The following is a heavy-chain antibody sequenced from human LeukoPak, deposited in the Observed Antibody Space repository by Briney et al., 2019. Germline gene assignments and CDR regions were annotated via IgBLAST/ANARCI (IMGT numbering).Heavy chain of an antibody. V-gene: IGHV1-2*06. J-gene: IGHJ4*02. Sequence: ASVKVSCKASGYTFTGYYMHWVRQAPGQGLEWMGRINPNSSGTNYAQKFQGRVTMTRDTSISTAYMELSRLRSDDTAVYYCARDIITMVRGVMKPFDYWGQGTLVTVSS. D-gene: IGHD3-10*01. CDR2: INPNSSGT. CDR3: ARDIITMVRGVMKPFDY. CDR1: GYTFTGYY.